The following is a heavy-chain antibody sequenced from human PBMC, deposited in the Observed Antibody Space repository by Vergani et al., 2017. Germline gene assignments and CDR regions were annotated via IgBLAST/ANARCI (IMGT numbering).Heavy chain of an antibody. Sequence: QVHLQESGPGLVKPSETLSLTCTVPGGSISSYYWSWIRQPPGKGLEWIGYIYYSGSTNYNPSLKSRVTISVDTSKNQFSLKLSSVTAADTAVYYCAGLVYYYDRSGYSIYYFDYWGQGTLVTVSS. CDR2: IYYSGST. J-gene: IGHJ4*02. D-gene: IGHD3-22*01. CDR3: AGLVYYYDRSGYSIYYFDY. CDR1: GGSISSYY. V-gene: IGHV4-59*08.